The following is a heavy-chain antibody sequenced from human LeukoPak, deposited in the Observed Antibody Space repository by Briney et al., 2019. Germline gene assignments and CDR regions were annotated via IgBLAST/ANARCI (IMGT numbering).Heavy chain of an antibody. CDR3: AREPSRDGYDASGY. D-gene: IGHD5-24*01. CDR1: AFTFSSYT. V-gene: IGHV3-21*01. J-gene: IGHJ4*02. CDR2: ISTSRSYI. Sequence: SMTLSWAASAFTFSSYTMNCVRQAPGNGLEWVSSISTSRSYIYYADSGKGRFTISRDNAKNSLYLQMNSLRAKDTAVYYCAREPSRDGYDASGYWGQGTLVTVSS.